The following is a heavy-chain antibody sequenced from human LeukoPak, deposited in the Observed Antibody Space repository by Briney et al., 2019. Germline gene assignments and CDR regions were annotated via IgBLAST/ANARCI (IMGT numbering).Heavy chain of an antibody. CDR1: GFTFSSYA. V-gene: IGHV3-64D*06. J-gene: IGHJ4*02. CDR3: VKDLYLSGWSSYFDY. CDR2: ISSNGGST. D-gene: IGHD6-19*01. Sequence: GGSLRLSCSASGFTFSSYAMHWGRQAPGKGLEYVSAISSNGGSTYYADSVKGRFTISRDNSKNTLYLQMSSLRAEDTAVYYCVKDLYLSGWSSYFDYWGQGTLVTVSS.